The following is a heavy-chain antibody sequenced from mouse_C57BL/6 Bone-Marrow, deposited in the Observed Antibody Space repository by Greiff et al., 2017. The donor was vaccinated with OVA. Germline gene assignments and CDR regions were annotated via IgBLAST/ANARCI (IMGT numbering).Heavy chain of an antibody. J-gene: IGHJ1*03. CDR3: ARAPFITHFDV. V-gene: IGHV1-19*01. D-gene: IGHD1-1*01. CDR2: INPYNGGT. CDR1: GYTFTDYY. Sequence: VHVKQSGPVLVKPGASVKMSCKASGYTFTDYYMNWVKQSHGKSLEWIGVINPYNGGTSYNQKFKGKATLTVDKSSSTAYMELNSLTSEDSAVYYCARAPFITHFDVWGTGTTVTVSS.